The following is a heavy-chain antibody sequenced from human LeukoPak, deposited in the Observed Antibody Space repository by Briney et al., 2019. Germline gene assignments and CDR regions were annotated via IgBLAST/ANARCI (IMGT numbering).Heavy chain of an antibody. CDR3: VRLGLAGDFEY. Sequence: ASVKVSCKASGYTFTDYYIHCVRQAPGQGLEWIGWINPNTGGTNYAQKFQGRVTMTRDTSITTAYMELSSLTSDDTAAYYCVRLGLAGDFEYWGQGTLVTVSS. CDR2: INPNTGGT. D-gene: IGHD6-19*01. V-gene: IGHV1-2*02. J-gene: IGHJ4*02. CDR1: GYTFTDYY.